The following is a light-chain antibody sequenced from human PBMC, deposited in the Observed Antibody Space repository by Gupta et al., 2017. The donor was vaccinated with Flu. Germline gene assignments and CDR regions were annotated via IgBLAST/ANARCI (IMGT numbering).Light chain of an antibody. V-gene: IGKV2-28*01. CDR2: LGS. J-gene: IGKJ5*01. CDR3: RRSLETGRT. Sequence: DIVMTQSPPSLSVTPGEPATISCRSSQSLLHSNGYNYLDCHQQNPGQAPQLLIYLGSNRACGVPDRFSGSASAAYFTLKISIVAADDVVVYYCRRSLETGRTFGQGTRLEMK. CDR1: QSLLHSNGYNY.